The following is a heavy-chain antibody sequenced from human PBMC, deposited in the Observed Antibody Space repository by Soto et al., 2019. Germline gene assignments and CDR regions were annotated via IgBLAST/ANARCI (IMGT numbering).Heavy chain of an antibody. CDR2: ISGSGGST. J-gene: IGHJ5*02. CDR3: AKERQWLVPSGNWFDP. CDR1: GFTFSSYA. D-gene: IGHD6-19*01. Sequence: GGSLRLSCAASGFTFSSYAMSWVRQAPGKGLEWVSAISGSGGSTYYADSVKGRFTISRDNSKNTLYLQMNSLRAEDTAVYYCAKERQWLVPSGNWFDPWGQGTLVTVSS. V-gene: IGHV3-23*01.